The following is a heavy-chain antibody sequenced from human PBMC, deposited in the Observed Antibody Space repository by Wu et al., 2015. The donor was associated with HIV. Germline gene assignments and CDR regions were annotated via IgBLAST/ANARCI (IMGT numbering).Heavy chain of an antibody. J-gene: IGHJ6*02. CDR2: IIPIFGTS. CDR1: GYTFTSYG. CDR3: ARDLLPTTSWTDSYYYGMDV. Sequence: QVQLVQSGAEVKKPGASLKVSCKASGYTFTSYGISWVRLAPGQGLEWMGGIIPIFGTSNYAQKFQGRVTITTDESTSTAYMELTSLRSEDTAVYYCARDLLPTTSWTDSYYYGMDVWGQGTTVTVAS. V-gene: IGHV1-69*05. D-gene: IGHD2-2*01.